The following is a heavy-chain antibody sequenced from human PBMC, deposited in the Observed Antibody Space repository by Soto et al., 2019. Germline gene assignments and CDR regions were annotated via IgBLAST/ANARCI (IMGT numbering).Heavy chain of an antibody. V-gene: IGHV1-69*04. CDR3: ARDIDYGDSNFDY. Sequence: SVKVSCKASGGTFSSYTISWVRQAPGQGLEWMGRIIPILDITNYAQKFQGRVTITADKSTSTAYMELSSLRSEDTAVYYCARDIDYGDSNFDYWGQGTLVTVSS. J-gene: IGHJ4*02. CDR1: GGTFSSYT. CDR2: IIPILDIT. D-gene: IGHD4-17*01.